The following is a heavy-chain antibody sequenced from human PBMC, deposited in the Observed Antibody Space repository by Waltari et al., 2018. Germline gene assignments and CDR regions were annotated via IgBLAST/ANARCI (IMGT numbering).Heavy chain of an antibody. D-gene: IGHD3-9*01. J-gene: IGHJ4*02. V-gene: IGHV3-7*04. CDR3: ARAFDFLTGYHDY. CDR2: IKQDGSEK. CDR1: GFTFSTYW. Sequence: EVQLVESGGGLVQPGGSLRLSCAASGFTFSTYWISWVRQAPGKGLEWVANIKQDGSEKYYVDSVKGRFTISRDNAKNSLFLQMSTLRAEDTAVYFCARAFDFLTGYHDYWGQGTLVTVSS.